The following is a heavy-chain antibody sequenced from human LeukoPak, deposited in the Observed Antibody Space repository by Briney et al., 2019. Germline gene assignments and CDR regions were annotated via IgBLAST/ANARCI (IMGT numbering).Heavy chain of an antibody. J-gene: IGHJ3*01. CDR2: LIPVSGRP. D-gene: IGHD7-27*01. CDR3: AKDDLGLAAFDV. Sequence: GASVKVSRKAFGGGFTTYAISWVRQAPGQSLEWMGGLIPVSGRPNYAQKFQGRLTIGADESTTTAHMELRGLTSEDTALYYCAKDDLGLAAFDVWGQGTMVTVSS. V-gene: IGHV1-69*13. CDR1: GGGFTTYA.